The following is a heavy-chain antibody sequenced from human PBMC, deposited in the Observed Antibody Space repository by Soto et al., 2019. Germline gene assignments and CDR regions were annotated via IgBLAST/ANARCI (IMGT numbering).Heavy chain of an antibody. CDR2: IIPILGIA. CDR1: GGTFSSYT. J-gene: IGHJ5*02. V-gene: IGHV1-69*02. Sequence: QVQLVQSGAEVKKPGSSVKVSCKASGGTFSSYTISWVRQAPGQGLEWMGRIIPILGIANYAQKFQGRVTITADKSTSTAYMELSSLRSEDTAVYYCAWSLVVITGDWFDPWGQGTLVTVSS. D-gene: IGHD3-22*01. CDR3: AWSLVVITGDWFDP.